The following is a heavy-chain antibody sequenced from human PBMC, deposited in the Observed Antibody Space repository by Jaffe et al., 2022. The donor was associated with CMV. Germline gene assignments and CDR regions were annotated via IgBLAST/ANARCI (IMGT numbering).Heavy chain of an antibody. J-gene: IGHJ4*02. D-gene: IGHD3-3*01. CDR1: GFTFSSYE. CDR2: ISSSGSTI. CDR3: ARDTIPITIFGVVIGSLDY. V-gene: IGHV3-48*03. Sequence: EVQLVESGGGLVQPGGSLRLSCAASGFTFSSYEMNWVRQAPGKGLEWVSYISSSGSTIYYADSVKGRFTISRDNAKNSLYLQMNSLRAEDTAVYYCARDTIPITIFGVVIGSLDYWGQGTLVTVSS.